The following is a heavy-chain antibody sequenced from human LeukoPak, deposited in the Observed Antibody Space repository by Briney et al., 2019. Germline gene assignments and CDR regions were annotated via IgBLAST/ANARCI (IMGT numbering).Heavy chain of an antibody. Sequence: GASVKVSCKASGYTFTGYYMHWVRQAPGQGLEWMGWINPNSGGTNYAQKFQGRVTMTRDTSISTAYMELSRLRSDDTAVYYCARVTGATPSRTFDYWGQGTLVTVSS. J-gene: IGHJ4*02. CDR3: ARVTGATPSRTFDY. CDR1: GYTFTGYY. D-gene: IGHD1-26*01. CDR2: INPNSGGT. V-gene: IGHV1-2*02.